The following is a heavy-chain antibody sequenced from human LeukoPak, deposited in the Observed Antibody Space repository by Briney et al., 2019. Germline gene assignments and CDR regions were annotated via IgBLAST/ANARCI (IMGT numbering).Heavy chain of an antibody. J-gene: IGHJ3*02. Sequence: SVKVSCKASGYTFTSYDINWVRQATGQGLEWMGGIIPIFGTANYAQKFQGRVTITTDESTSTAYMELSSLRSEDTAVYYCARVVAAAGTVALGDAFDIWGQGTMVTVSS. CDR3: ARVVAAAGTVALGDAFDI. D-gene: IGHD6-13*01. CDR1: GYTFTSYD. V-gene: IGHV1-69*05. CDR2: IIPIFGTA.